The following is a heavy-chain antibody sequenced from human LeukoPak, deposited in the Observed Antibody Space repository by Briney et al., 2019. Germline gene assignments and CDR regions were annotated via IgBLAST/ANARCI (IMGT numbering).Heavy chain of an antibody. V-gene: IGHV3-21*03. D-gene: IGHD4-11*01. Sequence: GGSLRLSCAASGFTFGSYWMTWVRQSPGQGLEWVSTISTYSSYIYYADSVKGRFTISRDNAQNSLYLQMNSLRAEDTAVYYCAKSGGSETSYYYYYMEVWGKGTTVTVSS. CDR1: GFTFGSYW. CDR2: ISTYSSYI. CDR3: AKSGGSETSYYYYYMEV. J-gene: IGHJ6*03.